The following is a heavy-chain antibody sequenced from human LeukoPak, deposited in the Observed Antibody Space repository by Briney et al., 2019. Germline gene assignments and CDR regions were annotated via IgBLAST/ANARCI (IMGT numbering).Heavy chain of an antibody. Sequence: GASVKVSCKASGYTFTSYYIHWVRQAPGQGLEWMGIIKPSGDSRNYAQKFQGRVTMTRDTSTSTVYMELSSLRSEDTAVYYCARGRNSRAEDYWGQGTLVTVSS. CDR3: ARGRNSRAEDY. CDR1: GYTFTSYY. CDR2: IKPSGDSR. J-gene: IGHJ4*02. V-gene: IGHV1-46*01. D-gene: IGHD4-23*01.